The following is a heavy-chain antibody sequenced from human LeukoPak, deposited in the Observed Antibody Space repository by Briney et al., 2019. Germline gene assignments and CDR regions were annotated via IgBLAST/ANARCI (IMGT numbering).Heavy chain of an antibody. CDR3: ARVYYDSSGYYYPAVQH. V-gene: IGHV1-18*01. CDR1: GYSFTSYA. Sequence: ASVKVSCKASGYSFTSYAMHWVRQALGQGLEWMGWISAYNGNTNYAQKLQGRVTMTTDTSTSTAYMELRSLRSDDTAVYYCARVYYDSSGYYYPAVQHWGQGTLVTVSS. D-gene: IGHD3-22*01. J-gene: IGHJ1*01. CDR2: ISAYNGNT.